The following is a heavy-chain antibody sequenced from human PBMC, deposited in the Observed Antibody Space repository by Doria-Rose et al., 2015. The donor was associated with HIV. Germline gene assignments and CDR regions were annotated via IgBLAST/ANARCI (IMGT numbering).Heavy chain of an antibody. Sequence: QVTLKESGPVLVKPTETLTLTCTVSGVSLSSPGMGVSWIRQPPGKALEWLANIFSDGERSYTTSLKSRLTISRRTSKSQVVLTMTDMDPVDTATYYCARIKSSRWYHKYYFDFWGQGTLVIVSA. J-gene: IGHJ4*02. CDR3: ARIKSSRWYHKYYFDF. CDR1: GVSLSSPGMG. D-gene: IGHD6-13*01. CDR2: IFSDGER. V-gene: IGHV2-26*01.